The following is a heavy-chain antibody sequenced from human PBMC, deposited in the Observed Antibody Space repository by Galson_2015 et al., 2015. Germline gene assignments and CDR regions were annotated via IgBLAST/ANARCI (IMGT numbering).Heavy chain of an antibody. CDR1: GFTFSSYG. J-gene: IGHJ4*02. CDR3: AKWAMVRGGYFDY. Sequence: SLRLSCAASGFTFSSYGMHWVRQAPGKGLEWVAVISYDGSNKYYADSVKGRFTISRDNSKNTLYLQMNSLRAEDTAVYYCAKWAMVRGGYFDYWGQGTLVTVSS. CDR2: ISYDGSNK. D-gene: IGHD3-10*01. V-gene: IGHV3-30*18.